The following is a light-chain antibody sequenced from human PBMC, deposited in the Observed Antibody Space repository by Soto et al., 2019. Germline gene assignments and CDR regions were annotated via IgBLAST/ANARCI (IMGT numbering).Light chain of an antibody. CDR2: VAS. V-gene: IGKV1-9*01. J-gene: IGKJ5*01. CDR3: QQLNNYPIT. CDR1: QGINSY. Sequence: IQLTQSPSSLSASVGDRVTISCRASQGINSYLAWYQQKPGKIPKLLIYVASTLQSGVPSRFSGSGSGTDFTLTISSLQPEDFATYYCQQLNNYPITFGQGTRLEIK.